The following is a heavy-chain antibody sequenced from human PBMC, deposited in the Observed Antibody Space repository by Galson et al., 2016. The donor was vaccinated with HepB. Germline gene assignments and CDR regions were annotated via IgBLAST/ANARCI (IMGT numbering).Heavy chain of an antibody. J-gene: IGHJ4*02. D-gene: IGHD1-26*01. V-gene: IGHV4-59*01. CDR1: GGSISPYY. CDR2: MYYSGST. CDR3: ARSSGSF. Sequence: SETLSLTCTVSGGSISPYYWSWIRQPPGKGLEWIGYMYYSGSTNYNPSLKSQVTISVDTAKNQFSLNLTSVTAADTPVYYCARSSGSFWGQGTLVTVSS.